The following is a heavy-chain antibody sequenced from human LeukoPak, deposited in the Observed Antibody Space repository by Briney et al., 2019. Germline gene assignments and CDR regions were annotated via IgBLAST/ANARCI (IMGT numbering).Heavy chain of an antibody. CDR1: GGSISNGVYY. V-gene: IGHV4-31*03. CDR2: IYHSGST. D-gene: IGHD5-12*01. CDR3: ARDRASEDIVLDF. J-gene: IGHJ4*02. Sequence: PSETLSLTCTVSGGSISNGVYYWTWIRQHPGKGLEWIGYIYHSGSTYYNPSLKSRVTISVDTSKNQFSLSLTSVTAADTAVYYCARDRASEDIVLDFWGQGILVTVSS.